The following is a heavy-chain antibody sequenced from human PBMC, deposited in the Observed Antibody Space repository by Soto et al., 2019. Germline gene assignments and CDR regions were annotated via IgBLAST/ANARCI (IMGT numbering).Heavy chain of an antibody. Sequence: PSETLSLTCTVSGGSVSSGSYYWSWIRQPPGKGLEWIGYIYYSGSTNYNPSLKSRVTISVDTSKNQFSLKLSSVTAADTAVYYCAREQVTGTTAEYFQHWGQGTLVTVSS. D-gene: IGHD1-7*01. CDR1: GGSVSSGSYY. V-gene: IGHV4-61*01. CDR3: AREQVTGTTAEYFQH. J-gene: IGHJ1*01. CDR2: IYYSGST.